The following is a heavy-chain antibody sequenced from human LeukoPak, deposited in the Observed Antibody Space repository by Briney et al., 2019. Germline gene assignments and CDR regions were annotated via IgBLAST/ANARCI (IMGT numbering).Heavy chain of an antibody. V-gene: IGHV3-33*01. CDR3: ARDSRYYFDY. D-gene: IGHD6-13*01. CDR1: GFTFSSYG. Sequence: GRSLRLSCAASGFTFSSYGMHWVRQAPGKGLGWVAVIWYDGSNKYYADSVKGRFTISRDNSKNTLYLQMNSLRAEDTAVYYCARDSRYYFDYWGQGTLVTVSS. J-gene: IGHJ4*02. CDR2: IWYDGSNK.